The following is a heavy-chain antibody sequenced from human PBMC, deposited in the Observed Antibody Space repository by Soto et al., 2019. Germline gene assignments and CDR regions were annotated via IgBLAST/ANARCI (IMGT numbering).Heavy chain of an antibody. CDR1: GYSFTSYW. Sequence: PGESLKISCKGSGYSFTSYWIGWVRQMPGKGLEWMGIIYPGDSDTRYSPSFQGQVTISADKSISTAYLQWSSLKASDTAMYYCARYHMPYCSSTSCYNPGHGDAFDIWGQRTMVTVSS. CDR3: ARYHMPYCSSTSCYNPGHGDAFDI. CDR2: IYPGDSDT. V-gene: IGHV5-51*01. D-gene: IGHD2-2*02. J-gene: IGHJ3*02.